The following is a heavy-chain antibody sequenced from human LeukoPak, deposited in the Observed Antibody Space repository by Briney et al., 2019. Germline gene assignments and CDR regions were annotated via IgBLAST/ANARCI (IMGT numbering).Heavy chain of an antibody. CDR2: INHSGST. CDR3: ARGSRITMVRGVIIRATTHYYYMDV. D-gene: IGHD3-10*01. V-gene: IGHV4-34*01. CDR1: GGSFSDYY. Sequence: SETLSLTCAVHGGSFSDYYWSWIRQPPGKGLEWIGEINHSGSTNYNPSLKSRVTISVDTSKNQFSLKLSSVTAADTAVYYCARGSRITMVRGVIIRATTHYYYMDVWGKGTTVTVSS. J-gene: IGHJ6*03.